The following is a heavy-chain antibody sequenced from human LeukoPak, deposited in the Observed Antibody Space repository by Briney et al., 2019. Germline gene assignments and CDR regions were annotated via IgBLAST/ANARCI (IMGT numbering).Heavy chain of an antibody. D-gene: IGHD6-13*01. CDR2: ISAYNGNT. CDR3: ARVPTFDSSRFSY. CDR1: GYTFPSYG. Sequence: ASVKVSCKASGYTFPSYGISWVRQAPGQGLEWMGWISAYNGNTHYAQKFQGRVTMTRDTSISTAYMELSRLRSDDTAVYYCARVPTFDSSRFSYWGQGTLVTVSS. J-gene: IGHJ4*02. V-gene: IGHV1-18*01.